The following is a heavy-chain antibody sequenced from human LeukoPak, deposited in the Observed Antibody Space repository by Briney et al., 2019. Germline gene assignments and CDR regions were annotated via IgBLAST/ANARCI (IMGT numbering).Heavy chain of an antibody. CDR1: GFTVSSNT. CDR2: IDSGGNT. D-gene: IGHD6-19*01. V-gene: IGHV3-53*01. J-gene: IGHJ4*02. CDR3: AGRYSGGWYDY. Sequence: GGSLRLSCAASGFTVSSNTMSWVRQAPGKGLEWVSVIDSGGNTYYADSVKGRFTISTDNSKNTMYLQMNSLRAEDTAVYYCAGRYSGGWYDYWGQGTLVTVST.